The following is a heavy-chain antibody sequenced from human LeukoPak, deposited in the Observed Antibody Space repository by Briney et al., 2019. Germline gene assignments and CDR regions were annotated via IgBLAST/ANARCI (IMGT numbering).Heavy chain of an antibody. CDR2: IYPGDSDT. CDR3: ARLLRSQLLPLLLY. J-gene: IGHJ4*02. CDR1: GYRFSDYW. D-gene: IGHD1-1*01. Sequence: GESLKISCQGSGYRFSDYWIVWMRQMPGKGLEWMGIIYPGDSDTRYSPSFQGQFTISADRSVNTAYLQWSSLKASGTAMYYCARLLRSQLLPLLLYWGQGTLVTVSS. V-gene: IGHV5-51*01.